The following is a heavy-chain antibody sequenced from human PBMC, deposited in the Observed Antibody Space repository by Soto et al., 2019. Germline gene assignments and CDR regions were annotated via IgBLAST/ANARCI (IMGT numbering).Heavy chain of an antibody. CDR1: GFTFSSYG. CDR2: ISSNGGST. J-gene: IGHJ6*01. V-gene: IGHV3-64D*06. CDR3: VKGYDILTGYVSGMDV. Sequence: TGGSLRLSCAASGFTFSSYGMHWVRQAPGKGLEYVSGISSNGGSTNYADAVKGRFTISRDNSKNTLHLQMRSLRVEDTAVYYCVKGYDILTGYVSGMDVWGQGTTVTVSS. D-gene: IGHD3-9*01.